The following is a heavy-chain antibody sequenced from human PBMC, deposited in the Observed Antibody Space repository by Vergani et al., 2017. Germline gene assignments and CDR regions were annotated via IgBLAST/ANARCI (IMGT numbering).Heavy chain of an antibody. CDR1: GFVFSESP. Sequence: EVQLMESGGGWAQPGGSLRLSCAASGFVFSESPIHWVRQVPGKGLEWLGHIRRRSEHYATAYGPSLIGRATNSRDDSTNTAYLQLSSLGTDDTAIYFCSAQTQSCHDYWGQGTLVAVSS. J-gene: IGHJ4*02. CDR3: SAQTQSCHDY. V-gene: IGHV3-73*01. D-gene: IGHD3-10*01. CDR2: IRRRSEHYAT.